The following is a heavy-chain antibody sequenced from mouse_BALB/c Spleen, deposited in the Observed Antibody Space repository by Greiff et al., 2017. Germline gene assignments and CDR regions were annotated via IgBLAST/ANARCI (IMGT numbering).Heavy chain of an antibody. D-gene: IGHD2-10*01. Sequence: EVHLVESGGGLVKPGGSLKLSCAASGFTFSDYYMYWVRQTPEKRLEWVATISDGGSYTYYPDSVKGRFTISRDNAKNNLYLQMSSLKSEDTAMYYCARESYYGNYGDYWGQGTTLTVSS. CDR2: ISDGGSYT. J-gene: IGHJ2*01. CDR1: GFTFSDYY. CDR3: ARESYYGNYGDY. V-gene: IGHV5-4*02.